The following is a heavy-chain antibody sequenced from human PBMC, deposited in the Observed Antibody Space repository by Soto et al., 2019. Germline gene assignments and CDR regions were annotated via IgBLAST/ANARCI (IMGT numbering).Heavy chain of an antibody. Sequence: QVQLVQSGAEVKKPGASVKVSCKASGYTFTSYGISWVRQAPGQGLEWMGRISAYNGNTNYAQKLQGRVTMTTDTSTSTAYMELRSLRADDTAVYYCARVKYSPPYYSCYGMDVWGQGTTVTVS. CDR2: ISAYNGNT. J-gene: IGHJ6*02. D-gene: IGHD5-18*01. CDR1: GYTFTSYG. CDR3: ARVKYSPPYYSCYGMDV. V-gene: IGHV1-18*01.